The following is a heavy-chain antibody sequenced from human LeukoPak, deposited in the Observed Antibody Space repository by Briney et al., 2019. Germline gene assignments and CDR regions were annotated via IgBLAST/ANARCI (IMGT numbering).Heavy chain of an antibody. CDR1: GFTFSSYS. Sequence: GGSLRLSCAASGFTFSSYSMNWVRQAPGKGLEWVSSISSSSSYIYYADSVKGRFTISRDNAKNSLYLQMNSLRAEDTAVYYCARDTGEYNWNDANDYWGQGTLVTVSS. J-gene: IGHJ4*02. CDR2: ISSSSSYI. V-gene: IGHV3-21*01. D-gene: IGHD1-1*01. CDR3: ARDTGEYNWNDANDY.